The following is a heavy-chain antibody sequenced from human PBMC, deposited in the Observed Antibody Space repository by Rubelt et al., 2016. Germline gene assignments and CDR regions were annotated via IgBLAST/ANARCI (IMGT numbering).Heavy chain of an antibody. D-gene: IGHD1-26*01. J-gene: IGHJ4*02. CDR1: GGSINSYY. Sequence: QVQLQESGPGLVKPSETLSLTCTVSGGSINSYYWSWIRQPPGKGLEWIGYIYSGGSTNYNPSLKSRVNMSVDTSKNQFSLKLSSVTAADTAIYYCASGGGSYAFDFWGQGTLVTVSS. CDR3: ASGGGSYAFDF. CDR2: IYSGGST. V-gene: IGHV4-59*12.